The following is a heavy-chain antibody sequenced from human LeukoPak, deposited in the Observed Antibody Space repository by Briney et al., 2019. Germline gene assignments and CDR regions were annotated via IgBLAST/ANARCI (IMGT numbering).Heavy chain of an antibody. Sequence: SETLSLTCTVSGGSISSYYWSWIRQPPGKGLEWIGYIYYSGSTNYNPSLKSRVTISVDTSKNQFSLKLSSVTAADTAVYYCARYYYDSSGYYVFFDYWGQGTLVTVSS. CDR3: ARYYYDSSGYYVFFDY. CDR1: GGSISSYY. D-gene: IGHD3-22*01. CDR2: IYYSGST. V-gene: IGHV4-59*01. J-gene: IGHJ4*02.